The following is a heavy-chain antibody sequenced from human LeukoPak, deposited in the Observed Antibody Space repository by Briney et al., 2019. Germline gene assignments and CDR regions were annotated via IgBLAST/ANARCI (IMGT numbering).Heavy chain of an antibody. V-gene: IGHV3-7*01. CDR1: GFTFSTYW. CDR2: IKEDGSER. Sequence: AGGSLRLSCAASGFTFSTYWMTWVRQVPGKGLEWVANIKEDGSERKYVDSVKGRFTISRDNAKNSLFLQMSSLRAVDTAVYYCARDPGRGFDCWGQGTLVTVSS. CDR3: ARDPGRGFDC. J-gene: IGHJ4*02.